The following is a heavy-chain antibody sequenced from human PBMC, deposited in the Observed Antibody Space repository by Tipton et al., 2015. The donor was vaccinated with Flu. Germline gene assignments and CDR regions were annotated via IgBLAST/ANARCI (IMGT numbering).Heavy chain of an antibody. J-gene: IGHJ6*02. CDR1: GGSISSDSYY. D-gene: IGHD4-11*01. CDR3: ARPHSYSNYALDV. CDR2: IYYTGST. V-gene: IGHV4-39*01. Sequence: TLSLTCTVSGGSISSDSYYWAWIRQPPGKGLEFIGTIYYTGSTYYSPSLKSRVTISVDRSRNQLSLQLTSVTAADTAVYYCARPHSYSNYALDVWGQGTTVIVSS.